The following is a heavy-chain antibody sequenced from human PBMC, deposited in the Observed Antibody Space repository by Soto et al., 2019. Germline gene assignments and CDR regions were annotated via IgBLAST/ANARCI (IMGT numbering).Heavy chain of an antibody. J-gene: IGHJ6*02. D-gene: IGHD6-19*01. CDR1: GYTFTGYY. CDR2: INPNSSGT. CDR3: ARGGSAVAGNHNRGYYYGMDV. Sequence: SVKVSCRASGYTFTGYYMHWVRQAPVQGLEWMGWINPNSSGTNYAQKFQGWVTMTRDTSISTAYMELSRLRSDDTAVYYCARGGSAVAGNHNRGYYYGMDVWGQGTTVTVSS. V-gene: IGHV1-2*04.